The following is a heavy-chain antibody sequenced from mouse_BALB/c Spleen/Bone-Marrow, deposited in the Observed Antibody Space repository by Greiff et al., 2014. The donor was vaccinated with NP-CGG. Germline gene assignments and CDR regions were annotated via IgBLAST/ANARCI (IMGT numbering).Heavy chain of an antibody. Sequence: LVESGAELAKPGASVKMSCKASGYTFATYWMHWEKQRPGQGLEWIGYINPSTGYTEYNQKFKDKATLTADKSSSTAYMQLISLTFEDSAVYYCARDLDYWGQGTTLTVSS. CDR3: ARDLDY. V-gene: IGHV1-7*01. CDR2: INPSTGYT. CDR1: GYTFATYW. J-gene: IGHJ2*01.